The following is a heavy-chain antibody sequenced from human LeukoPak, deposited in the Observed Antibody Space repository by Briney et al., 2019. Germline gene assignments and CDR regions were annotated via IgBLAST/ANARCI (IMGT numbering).Heavy chain of an antibody. CDR3: AGSRITMVRGVIFYYYYMDV. CDR2: IYYSGST. V-gene: IGHV4-59*01. J-gene: IGHJ6*03. Sequence: SETLSLTCTVSGGSISSYYWSWIRQPPGKGLEWIGYIYYSGSTNYNPSLKSRVTISVDTSKNQFSLKLSSVTAADTAVYYCAGSRITMVRGVIFYYYYMDVWGKGTTVTISS. CDR1: GGSISSYY. D-gene: IGHD3-10*01.